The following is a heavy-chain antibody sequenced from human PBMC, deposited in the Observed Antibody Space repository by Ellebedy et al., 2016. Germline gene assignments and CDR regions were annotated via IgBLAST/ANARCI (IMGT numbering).Heavy chain of an antibody. J-gene: IGHJ4*02. CDR3: ATLAYCGGDCYSSFDY. Sequence: GESLKISXAASGFTFSSYSMNWVRQAPGKGLEWVSSISSSSSYIYYADSVKGRFTISRDNAKNSLYLQMNSLRAEDTAVYYCATLAYCGGDCYSSFDYWGQGTLVTVSS. CDR2: ISSSSSYI. D-gene: IGHD2-21*02. CDR1: GFTFSSYS. V-gene: IGHV3-21*01.